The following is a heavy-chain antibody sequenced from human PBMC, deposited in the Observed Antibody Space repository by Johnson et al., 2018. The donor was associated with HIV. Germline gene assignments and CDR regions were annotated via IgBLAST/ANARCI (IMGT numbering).Heavy chain of an antibody. D-gene: IGHD3-22*01. J-gene: IGHJ3*02. CDR2: INWNGGST. Sequence: VQLVESGGGVVRPGGSLRLSCAASGFTFDDYGMSWVRQAPGKGLEWVSGINWNGGSTGYGDSVKGRFTISRDNAKNSLYLQMNSLRAEDTAVYYCARLSMIVVLITPGAFDIWGQGTMVTVSS. CDR1: GFTFDDYG. CDR3: ARLSMIVVLITPGAFDI. V-gene: IGHV3-20*04.